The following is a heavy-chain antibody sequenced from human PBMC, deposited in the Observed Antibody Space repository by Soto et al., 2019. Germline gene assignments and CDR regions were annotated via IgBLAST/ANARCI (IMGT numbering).Heavy chain of an antibody. V-gene: IGHV4-59*08. D-gene: IGHD4-17*01. CDR3: ARQGHDYGDYIDY. J-gene: IGHJ4*02. CDR2: IYYSGST. Sequence: SETLSLTCTVSGGSISSYYWSWIRQPPGKGLEWIGYIYYSGSTNYNPSLKSRVTISVDTSKNQFSLKLSSVAAADTAVYYCARQGHDYGDYIDYWGQGTLVTVSS. CDR1: GGSISSYY.